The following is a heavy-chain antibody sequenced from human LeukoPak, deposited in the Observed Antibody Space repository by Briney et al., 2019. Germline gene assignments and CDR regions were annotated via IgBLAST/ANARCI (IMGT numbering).Heavy chain of an antibody. CDR1: GYTFTSYG. CDR3: AKDLYSSGPGRYMDV. V-gene: IGHV1-18*01. J-gene: IGHJ6*03. D-gene: IGHD6-19*01. Sequence: ASVKVSCKASGYTFTSYGISWVRQAPGQGLEWMGWISAYNGNTNYAQKLQGRVTMTTDTSTSTAYMELRSLRSDDTAVYYCAKDLYSSGPGRYMDVWGKGTTVTVSS. CDR2: ISAYNGNT.